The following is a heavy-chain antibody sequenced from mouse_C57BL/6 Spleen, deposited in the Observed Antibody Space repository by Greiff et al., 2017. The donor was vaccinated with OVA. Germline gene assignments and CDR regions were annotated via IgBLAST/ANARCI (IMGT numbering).Heavy chain of an antibody. Sequence: QVQLKQPGAELVRPGTSVKLSCKASGYTFTSYWMHWVKQRPGQGLEWIGVIDPSDSYTNYTQKFKGKATLTVDTSSSTAYMQLSILTSEYSAVYYCAYDGGPFDYWGQGTTLTVSS. CDR1: GYTFTSYW. D-gene: IGHD2-12*01. V-gene: IGHV1-59*01. CDR2: IDPSDSYT. J-gene: IGHJ2*01. CDR3: AYDGGPFDY.